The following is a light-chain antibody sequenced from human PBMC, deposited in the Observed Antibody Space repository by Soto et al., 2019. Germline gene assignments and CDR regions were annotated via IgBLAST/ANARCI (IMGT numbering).Light chain of an antibody. CDR1: QSITTY. Sequence: EIVSTQSPATLSLSPGERATLSCRASQSITTYLAWYQQKPGQAPRLLIYDASNRATGIPARFSGSGSGTDFTLTISSLEPEDFAVYYCQQRSNWPPLTFGGGTKVE. CDR3: QQRSNWPPLT. V-gene: IGKV3-11*01. CDR2: DAS. J-gene: IGKJ4*01.